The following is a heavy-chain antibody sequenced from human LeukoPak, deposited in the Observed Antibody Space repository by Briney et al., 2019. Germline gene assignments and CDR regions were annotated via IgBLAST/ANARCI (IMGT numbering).Heavy chain of an antibody. D-gene: IGHD6-13*01. CDR2: IYYSGST. V-gene: IGHV4-59*01. CDR1: GGSISSYY. CDR3: ASSPSGSSWSYFDY. Sequence: SETPSLTCTVSGGSISSYYWSWIRQPPGKGLEWLGYIYYSGSTNYNPSLKSRVTISVDTSKNQFSLKLSSVTAADTAVYYCASSPSGSSWSYFDYWGQGTLVTVSS. J-gene: IGHJ4*02.